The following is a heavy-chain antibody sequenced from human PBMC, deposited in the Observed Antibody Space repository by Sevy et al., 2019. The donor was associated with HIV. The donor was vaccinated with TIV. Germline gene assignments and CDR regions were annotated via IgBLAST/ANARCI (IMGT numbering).Heavy chain of an antibody. CDR2: ISAYNGNT. V-gene: IGHV1-18*01. D-gene: IGHD3-9*01. CDR3: ARDQTRDILTGYEGSFDY. CDR1: GYTFTSYG. Sequence: ASVKVSCKASGYTFTSYGISWVRQAPGQGLEWMGWISAYNGNTNYAQKLQGRVTMTTDTSTSTAYMELRSLRSDDTAVYYCARDQTRDILTGYEGSFDYWGQGPLVTVSS. J-gene: IGHJ4*02.